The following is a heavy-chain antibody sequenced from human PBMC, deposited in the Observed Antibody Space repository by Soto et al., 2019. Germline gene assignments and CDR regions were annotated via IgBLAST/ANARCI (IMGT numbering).Heavy chain of an antibody. V-gene: IGHV3-11*06. CDR3: ARAGAYCGGDCYFDAFDI. CDR2: ISSSSTYT. Sequence: PGGSLRLSCAASVFTFSDYYMSWIRQAPGKGLEWVSYISSSSTYTNYADSVRGRFTISRDNAKNSLYLQMNSLRAEDTAVYYFARAGAYCGGDCYFDAFDIWGQGTMVTVSS. J-gene: IGHJ3*02. D-gene: IGHD2-21*02. CDR1: VFTFSDYY.